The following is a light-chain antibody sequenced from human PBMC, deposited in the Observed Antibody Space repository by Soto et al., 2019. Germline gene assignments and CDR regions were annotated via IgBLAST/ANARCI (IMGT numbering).Light chain of an antibody. CDR3: PQYNNWPPRFT. CDR1: QSVSSN. J-gene: IGKJ3*01. V-gene: IGKV3D-15*01. Sequence: EIVMTQSPATLSVSPGERATLSCRASQSVSSNLAWYQQKPGQAPRLLIYGASIRATGIPARFSGSGSGTEFTLTVSSLPSEDFPVCHCPQYNNWPPRFTFGRGTKVDLK. CDR2: GAS.